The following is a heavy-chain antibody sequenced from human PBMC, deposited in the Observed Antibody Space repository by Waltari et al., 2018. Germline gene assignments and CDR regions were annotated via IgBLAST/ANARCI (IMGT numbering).Heavy chain of an antibody. D-gene: IGHD2-2*01. Sequence: QVQLQESSPGLVKPSETLSLTGAVSGYSISSGFWLGWLRHPPGKAPEWIATIYYPGPTTHYTPSLRSRVTIPADTSKNQFSLKLSSVTAADMAVYYCARVLPAASLWFDPWGQGTLVTVSS. CDR1: GYSISSGFW. J-gene: IGHJ5*02. CDR2: IYYPGPTT. CDR3: ARVLPAASLWFDP. V-gene: IGHV4-38-2*01.